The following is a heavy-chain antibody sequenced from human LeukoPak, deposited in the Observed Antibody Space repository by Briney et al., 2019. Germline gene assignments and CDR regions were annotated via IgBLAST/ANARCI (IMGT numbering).Heavy chain of an antibody. CDR3: AATYYYDSSGAFDI. Sequence: GSLRLSCAASGFTFSSYAMSWVRQAPGKGLEWIGYIYYSGSTYYNPSLKSRVTISVDTSKNQFSLKLSSVTAADTAVYYCAATYYYDSSGAFDIWGQGTMVTVSS. CDR2: IYYSGST. V-gene: IGHV4-59*08. J-gene: IGHJ3*02. D-gene: IGHD3-22*01. CDR1: GFTFSSYA.